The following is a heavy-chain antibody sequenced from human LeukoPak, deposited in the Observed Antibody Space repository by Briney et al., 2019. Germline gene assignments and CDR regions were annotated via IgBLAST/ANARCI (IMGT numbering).Heavy chain of an antibody. V-gene: IGHV4-34*01. D-gene: IGHD3-10*01. CDR1: GGSFSGYY. CDR2: INHSGST. CDR3: ARRLITMVRGVIITRGYYFDY. Sequence: SETLSLTCAVYGGSFSGYYWSWIRQPPGKGLEWIGEINHSGSTNYNPSLKSRVTISVDTSENQFSLKLSSVTAADTAVYYCARRLITMVRGVIITRGYYFDYWGQGTLVAVSS. J-gene: IGHJ4*02.